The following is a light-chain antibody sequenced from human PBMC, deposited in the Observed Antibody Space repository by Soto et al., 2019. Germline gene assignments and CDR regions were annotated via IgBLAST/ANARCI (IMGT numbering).Light chain of an antibody. J-gene: IGKJ5*01. CDR1: QSVRSN. V-gene: IGKV3-15*01. CDR2: GAS. Sequence: EVVITQSPATLSVSPGERVTLSCRASQSVRSNLAWYQQKPGQSPRLLIYGASTRATGIPARFSGSGSGTEFTLTISSLEPEDAAVYYCQQRSNWPPITFGQGTRLEIK. CDR3: QQRSNWPPIT.